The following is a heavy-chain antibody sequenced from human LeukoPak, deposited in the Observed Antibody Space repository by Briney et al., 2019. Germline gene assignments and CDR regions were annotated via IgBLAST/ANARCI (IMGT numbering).Heavy chain of an antibody. CDR3: AKGTYYYDSSGYYLFDY. V-gene: IGHV3-30*02. CDR2: IRSDGSNK. J-gene: IGHJ4*02. CDR1: GFTFGSYG. D-gene: IGHD3-22*01. Sequence: GGSLRLSCAASGFTFGSYGMHWVRQAPGKGLEWVTFIRSDGSNKYYADSVKGRFTISRDNSKNTLYLQMNSLRAEDTAVYYCAKGTYYYDSSGYYLFDYWGQGTLVTVSS.